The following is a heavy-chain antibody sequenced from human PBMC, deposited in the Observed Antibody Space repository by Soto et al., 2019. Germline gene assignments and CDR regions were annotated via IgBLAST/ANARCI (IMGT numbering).Heavy chain of an antibody. Sequence: QVQLVQSGAEVKKPGSSVKVSCKASGGTFSSYAISWVRQAPGQGLEWMGGIIPIFGTANYAQKFQGRVTITADESTSTAYMELSSLRSEDTAVYYCAKTLSLGPATASRGWYFDLWGRGTLVTVSS. V-gene: IGHV1-69*01. CDR1: GGTFSSYA. CDR2: IIPIFGTA. D-gene: IGHD2-2*01. J-gene: IGHJ2*01. CDR3: AKTLSLGPATASRGWYFDL.